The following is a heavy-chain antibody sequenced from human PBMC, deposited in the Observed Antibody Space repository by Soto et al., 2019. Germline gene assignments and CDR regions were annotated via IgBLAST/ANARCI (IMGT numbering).Heavy chain of an antibody. CDR2: IIPIFGTA. D-gene: IGHD2-15*01. J-gene: IGHJ6*02. CDR3: ARAPSGYCSGGSCYRPRGNYYYGMDV. CDR1: GGTFSSYA. V-gene: IGHV1-69*13. Sequence: SVKVSCKASGGTFSSYAISWVRQAPGQGLEWMGGIIPIFGTANYAQKFQGRVTIAADESTSTAYMELSSLRSEDTAVYYCARAPSGYCSGGSCYRPRGNYYYGMDVWGQGTTVTVSS.